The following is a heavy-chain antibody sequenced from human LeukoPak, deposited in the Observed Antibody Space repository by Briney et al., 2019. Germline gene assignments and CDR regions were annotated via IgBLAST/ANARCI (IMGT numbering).Heavy chain of an antibody. CDR2: IKSKTDGGTT. V-gene: IGHV3-15*01. CDR3: TTSTTVTSFDY. D-gene: IGHD4-17*01. J-gene: IGHJ4*02. Sequence: SGGSLRLSCAASGFTFSNAWMSWVRQAPGKGLEWVGRIKSKTDGGTTDYAAPVKGRFTISRDDSKNTLYLQMNSLKTEDTAVYYCTTSTTVTSFDYWGQGTLVTVSS. CDR1: GFTFSNAW.